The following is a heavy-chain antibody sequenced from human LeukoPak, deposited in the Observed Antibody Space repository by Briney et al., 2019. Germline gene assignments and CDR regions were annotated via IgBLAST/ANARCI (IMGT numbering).Heavy chain of an antibody. V-gene: IGHV1-69*04. CDR2: IIPILGIA. CDR1: GGTFSSYT. Sequence: SVKVSCKASGGTFSSYTISWVRQAPGQGLEWMGRIIPILGIANYAQKFQGRVTITADKSTSTAYMELSSLRSEDTAVYYCARDPTGLIYEYVWGSGFYSWGQGTLVTVSS. J-gene: IGHJ4*02. CDR3: ARDPTGLIYEYVWGSGFYS. D-gene: IGHD3-16*01.